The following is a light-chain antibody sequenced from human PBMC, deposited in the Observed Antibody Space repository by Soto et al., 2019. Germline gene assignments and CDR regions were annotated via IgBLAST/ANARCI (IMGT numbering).Light chain of an antibody. CDR2: GAS. J-gene: IGKJ1*01. V-gene: IGKV3-15*01. CDR3: QQYDNWWT. CDR1: QSVHSS. Sequence: EIVMTQSTATLSLSPGERATLSCRASQSVHSSLAWYQQKPGQAPRLLIYGASTRATGIPARFSGSGSGTEFTLTISSLQSEDFAVYYCQQYDNWWTFGQGTKWIS.